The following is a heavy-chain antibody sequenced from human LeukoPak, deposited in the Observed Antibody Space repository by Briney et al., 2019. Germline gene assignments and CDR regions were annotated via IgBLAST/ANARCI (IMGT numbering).Heavy chain of an antibody. CDR3: ARDYFGYDSSGSGFDY. J-gene: IGHJ4*02. Sequence: SVKVSCKASGGTFSSYAISWVRQAPGQGLEWMGGIIPIFGTANYAQKFQGRVTITTDESTSTAYMELSSLRSEDTAVYYCARDYFGYDSSGSGFDYRGQGTLVTVSS. CDR2: IIPIFGTA. CDR1: GGTFSSYA. D-gene: IGHD3-22*01. V-gene: IGHV1-69*05.